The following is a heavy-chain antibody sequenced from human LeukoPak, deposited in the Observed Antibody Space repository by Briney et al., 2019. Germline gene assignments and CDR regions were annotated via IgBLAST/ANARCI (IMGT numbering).Heavy chain of an antibody. D-gene: IGHD6-13*01. CDR2: INHSGST. CDR3: ARSQNYQGSSSFDY. Sequence: SETLSLTCAVYGGSFSGYYWSWIRQPPGKGLEWIGEINHSGSTNYNPSLKSRVTISVDTSKNQFSLKLSSATAADTAVYYCARSQNYQGSSSFDYWGQGTLVTVSS. J-gene: IGHJ4*02. V-gene: IGHV4-34*01. CDR1: GGSFSGYY.